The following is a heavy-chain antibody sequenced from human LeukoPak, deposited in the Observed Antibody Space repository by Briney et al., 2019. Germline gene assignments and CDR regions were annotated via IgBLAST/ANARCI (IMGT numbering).Heavy chain of an antibody. V-gene: IGHV4-4*07. J-gene: IGHJ3*02. CDR3: ARGTGAVAGHPAAFDI. Sequence: SETLSLTCTVSGGSISSYYWSWIRQPAGKGLEWIGRIYTSGSTNYNPSLKSRVTMSVDTSKNQFSLKLSSVTAADTAVYYCARGTGAVAGHPAAFDIWGQGTMVTVSS. CDR2: IYTSGST. D-gene: IGHD6-19*01. CDR1: GGSISSYY.